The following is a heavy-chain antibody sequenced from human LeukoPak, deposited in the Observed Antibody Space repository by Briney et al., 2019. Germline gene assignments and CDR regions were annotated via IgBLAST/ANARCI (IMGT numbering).Heavy chain of an antibody. D-gene: IGHD3-3*01. CDR2: IVVGSGNT. CDR3: AADFPEFNYDFWSPDAFDI. Sequence: SVKVSCKASGFTFTSSAVQWVRQARGQRLEWIGWIVVGSGNTNYAQKFQERVTITRDMSTSTAYMELSSLRSEDTAVYYCAADFPEFNYDFWSPDAFDIWGQGTMVTVSS. CDR1: GFTFTSSA. V-gene: IGHV1-58*01. J-gene: IGHJ3*02.